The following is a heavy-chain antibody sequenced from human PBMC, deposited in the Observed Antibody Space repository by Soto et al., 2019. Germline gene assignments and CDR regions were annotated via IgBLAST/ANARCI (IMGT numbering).Heavy chain of an antibody. CDR3: AREAGYCSRTSCYRRAFDT. Sequence: EVQLVESGGDLVQPGGSLRLSCAASGFTFSGHWMHWVRQAPGKGQEWVSRINTDGGSSAYADSVKGRFTISRDNAKNTLYLQMNGLRAEDTAVYYCAREAGYCSRTSCYRRAFDTWGQGTTVTVSS. CDR1: GFTFSGHW. J-gene: IGHJ3*02. D-gene: IGHD2-2*01. CDR2: INTDGGSS. V-gene: IGHV3-74*03.